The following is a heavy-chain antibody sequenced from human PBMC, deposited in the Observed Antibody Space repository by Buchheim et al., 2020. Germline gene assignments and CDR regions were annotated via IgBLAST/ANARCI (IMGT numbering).Heavy chain of an antibody. J-gene: IGHJ4*02. CDR3: TTLMKSARLSSDY. CDR2: IRSSTDGGTT. D-gene: IGHD6-6*01. CDR1: GFTFSSYE. Sequence: EVQLVESGGGLVQPGGSLRLSCAASGFTFSSYEMSWIRQAPGKGLEWVGRIRSSTDGGTTDYAVPVKGRFTISRDDSENTLYLQMNSLKTEDTAVYYCTTLMKSARLSSDYWGQGTL. V-gene: IGHV3-15*01.